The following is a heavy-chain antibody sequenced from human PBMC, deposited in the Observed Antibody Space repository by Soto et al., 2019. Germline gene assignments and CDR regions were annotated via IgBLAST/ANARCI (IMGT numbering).Heavy chain of an antibody. V-gene: IGHV5-10-1*01. Sequence: GESLKISCQGSGYTFTNHWITWARQMPGKGLEWMGRINPSDSHTNYSPSFQGHVTMSVDKSISTAYLQWSSLRASDSAMYYCARHASYYVSSGYFGTYWGQGTLVTVPQ. CDR3: ARHASYYVSSGYFGTY. J-gene: IGHJ4*02. D-gene: IGHD3-22*01. CDR1: GYTFTNHW. CDR2: INPSDSHT.